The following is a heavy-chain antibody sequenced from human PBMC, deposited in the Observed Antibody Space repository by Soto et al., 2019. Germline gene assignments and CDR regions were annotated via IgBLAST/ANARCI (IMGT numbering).Heavy chain of an antibody. V-gene: IGHV1-18*01. Sequence: GASVKVSCKASGDTFASFGFSWVRQAPGQGLEWLGWISAYNGNTHYAQKVRDRVTLTTDTSTNTAYMELRSLTSDDTAVCYCARDQASITDRILQYWGQGTRVTVS. CDR1: GDTFASFG. CDR2: ISAYNGNT. CDR3: ARDQASITDRILQY. J-gene: IGHJ4*02. D-gene: IGHD3-10*01.